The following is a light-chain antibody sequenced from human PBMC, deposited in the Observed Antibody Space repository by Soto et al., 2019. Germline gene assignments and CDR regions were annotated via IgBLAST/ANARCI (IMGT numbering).Light chain of an antibody. CDR2: NNH. V-gene: IGLV1-44*01. J-gene: IGLJ3*02. CDR3: ASWDDSITL. Sequence: QSVLTQPPSASGTPGQRVTISCSGSSSNIGTNTVNWYQQLPGTAPKVLIYNNHERPSGVPDRFSGSKSGTSASLAISGLQSDDEADYYCASWDDSITLFGGWTKLTVL. CDR1: SSNIGTNT.